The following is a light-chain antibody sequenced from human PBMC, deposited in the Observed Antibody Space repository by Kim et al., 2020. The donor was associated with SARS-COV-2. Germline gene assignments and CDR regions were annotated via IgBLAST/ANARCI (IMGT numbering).Light chain of an antibody. CDR1: SSNIGLNN. CDR2: SND. V-gene: IGLV1-44*01. Sequence: GQRVTIPCSGSSSNIGLNNVHWYQQLPGTAPKLLIHSNDQLPSGVPDRFSGSKSGTSASLAISGLQSEDDADYYCAAWDDSLNGLLFGGGTQLTVL. J-gene: IGLJ2*01. CDR3: AAWDDSLNGLL.